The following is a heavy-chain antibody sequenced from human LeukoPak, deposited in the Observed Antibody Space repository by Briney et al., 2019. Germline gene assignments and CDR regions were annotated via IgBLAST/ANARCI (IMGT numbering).Heavy chain of an antibody. Sequence: GGSLRLSCAASGFTVSSNYMSWVRQAPGKGLEWVSVIYSGGSTYYADSVKGRFTISRDNSKNTLYLQMNSLRAEDTAVYYCARRNYYDSSGPLGFDYWGQGTLVTVSS. V-gene: IGHV3-66*04. CDR2: IYSGGST. CDR1: GFTVSSNY. CDR3: ARRNYYDSSGPLGFDY. J-gene: IGHJ4*02. D-gene: IGHD3-22*01.